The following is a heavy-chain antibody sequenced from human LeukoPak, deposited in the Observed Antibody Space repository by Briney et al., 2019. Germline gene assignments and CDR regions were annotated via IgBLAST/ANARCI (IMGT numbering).Heavy chain of an antibody. J-gene: IGHJ4*02. Sequence: NPSETLSLTCTVSGGSISSGGYYWSWIRQHPGKGLEWIGYIYYSGSTYYNPSLKSRVTISVDTSKNQFSLKLSSVTAADTAVYYCARFRQYYYDSSGYYFDYWGQGTLVTVSS. CDR1: GGSISSGGYY. D-gene: IGHD3-22*01. CDR3: ARFRQYYYDSSGYYFDY. CDR2: IYYSGST. V-gene: IGHV4-31*03.